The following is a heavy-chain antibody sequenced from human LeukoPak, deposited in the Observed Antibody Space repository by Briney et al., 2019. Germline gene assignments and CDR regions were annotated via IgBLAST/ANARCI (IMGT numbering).Heavy chain of an antibody. Sequence: PGGSLRLSCAASGFTVSSNYMSWIRQPPGKGLEWIGSIYYSGNTYYNASLKSQGSISIDTSKNQFSLKLTSVTAADTAVYYCARQTGSGLFILPGGQGTLVTVSS. V-gene: IGHV4-39*01. CDR1: GFTVSSNY. CDR3: ARQTGSGLFILP. D-gene: IGHD3/OR15-3a*01. J-gene: IGHJ4*02. CDR2: IYYSGNT.